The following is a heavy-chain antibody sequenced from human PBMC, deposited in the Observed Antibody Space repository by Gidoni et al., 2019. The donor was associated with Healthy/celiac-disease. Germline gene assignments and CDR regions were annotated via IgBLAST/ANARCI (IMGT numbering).Heavy chain of an antibody. D-gene: IGHD6-13*01. CDR3: AKDMGIAAHDRAGMDV. Sequence: EVQLVESGGVVVQPGGSLRRSCAASGFTFDDDTMHWVRQAPGKGLEWVALISWDGGSTYYADSVKGRFTISRDNSKNSLYLQMNSRRTEDTALYYCAKDMGIAAHDRAGMDVWGQGTTVTVSS. CDR2: ISWDGGST. J-gene: IGHJ6*02. CDR1: GFTFDDDT. V-gene: IGHV3-43*01.